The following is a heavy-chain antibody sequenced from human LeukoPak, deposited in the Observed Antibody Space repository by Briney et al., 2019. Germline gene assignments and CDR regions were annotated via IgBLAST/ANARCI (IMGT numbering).Heavy chain of an antibody. CDR1: GLTFGDYA. J-gene: IGHJ1*01. V-gene: IGHV3-49*04. CDR2: IRNKAYGGTT. CDR3: SRWKKTGNAMPEDFQL. Sequence: PGRSLRLSCTTSGLTFGDYAMSWVRQAPGKGLEWVGFIRNKAYGGTTEYAASVKGRFTISRDDSNSIAYLQMNSLKTEDTGVYYCSRWKKTGNAMPEDFQLWGQGTLVTVSS. D-gene: IGHD2-2*01.